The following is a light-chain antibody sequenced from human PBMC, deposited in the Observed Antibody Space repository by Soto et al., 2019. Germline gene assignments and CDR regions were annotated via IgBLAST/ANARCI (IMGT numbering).Light chain of an antibody. CDR2: EVN. V-gene: IGLV2-14*01. Sequence: QSVLTQPASVSGSPEQSVTISCTGPRSDIGDSNFISWYQHSPGKAPRLLIYEVNNQPSGVSKRFSGSKAGNTASLTISGLLDDDEADYFCASFRSGTILVFGSGTKVTVL. J-gene: IGLJ1*01. CDR3: ASFRSGTILV. CDR1: RSDIGDSNF.